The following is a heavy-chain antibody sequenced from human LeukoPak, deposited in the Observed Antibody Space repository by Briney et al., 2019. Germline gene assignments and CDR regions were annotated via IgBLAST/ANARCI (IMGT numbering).Heavy chain of an antibody. D-gene: IGHD3-22*01. CDR2: ICTRGST. CDR3: AREGYYDSSGYYLQSHYYYYYMDV. Sequence: SETLSLTCTVSGGPISSYYWSWLRQPPGKGLEWIGRICTRGSTNYNPSLKRRVTMSVDTSKNQFSLKLSSVTAADTAVCYCAREGYYDSSGYYLQSHYYYYYMDVWGKGTTVTVSS. J-gene: IGHJ6*03. V-gene: IGHV4-4*07. CDR1: GGPISSYY.